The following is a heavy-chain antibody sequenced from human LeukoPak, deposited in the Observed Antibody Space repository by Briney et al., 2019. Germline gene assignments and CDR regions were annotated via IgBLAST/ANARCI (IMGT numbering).Heavy chain of an antibody. CDR3: ARDLLGYNNHYMDV. V-gene: IGHV3-30*04. Sequence: GGSLRLSCAASGFTFSTYAMHWVRQAPGKGLEWVALISFDGSNKYYADSVKGRFTISRDNAKNSLYLQMNSLRAEDTALYYCARDLLGYNNHYMDVWGKGTTVTVS. J-gene: IGHJ6*03. CDR1: GFTFSTYA. D-gene: IGHD3-9*01. CDR2: ISFDGSNK.